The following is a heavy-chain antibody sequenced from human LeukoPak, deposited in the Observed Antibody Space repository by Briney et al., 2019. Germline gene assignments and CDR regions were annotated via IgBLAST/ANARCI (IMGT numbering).Heavy chain of an antibody. D-gene: IGHD6-13*01. CDR3: ARAREDSSRYYFDY. J-gene: IGHJ4*02. CDR1: GYTFTGYY. V-gene: IGHV1-2*02. Sequence: ASVKVSCKASGYTFTGYYMHWVRQAPGQGLEWMGWINPNSGGTNYAQKFQGRVTMTRDTSISTAYKELSRLRSDDTAVYYCARAREDSSRYYFDYWGQGTLVTVSS. CDR2: INPNSGGT.